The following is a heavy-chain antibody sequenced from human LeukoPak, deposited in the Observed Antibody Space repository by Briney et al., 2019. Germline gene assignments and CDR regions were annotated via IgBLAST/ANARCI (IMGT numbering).Heavy chain of an antibody. CDR3: ARDRYYYDSSGYSNWFDP. J-gene: IGHJ5*02. CDR1: GGSLSSDY. D-gene: IGHD3-22*01. V-gene: IGHV4-59*01. CDR2: IYYSGTT. Sequence: SETLSLTCTVSGGSLSSDYCSWIRQPPGNVREWIGYIYYSGTTNYNPSLKSRFTISVDTSKNQFSLKLSSVTAADTAVYYCARDRYYYDSSGYSNWFDPWGQGTLVTVSS.